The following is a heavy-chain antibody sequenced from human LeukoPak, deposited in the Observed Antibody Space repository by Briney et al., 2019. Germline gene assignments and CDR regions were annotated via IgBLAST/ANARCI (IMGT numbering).Heavy chain of an antibody. CDR1: GYTLTELS. CDR3: ATGPMPTYDSSGYTLGWYFDL. Sequence: ASVKVSCKVSGYTLTELSMHWVRQAPGKGREWMGGFDPEDGETIYAQKFQGRVTMTEDTSTDTAYMELSSLRSEDTAVYYCATGPMPTYDSSGYTLGWYFDLWGRGTLVTVSS. V-gene: IGHV1-24*01. D-gene: IGHD3-22*01. CDR2: FDPEDGET. J-gene: IGHJ2*01.